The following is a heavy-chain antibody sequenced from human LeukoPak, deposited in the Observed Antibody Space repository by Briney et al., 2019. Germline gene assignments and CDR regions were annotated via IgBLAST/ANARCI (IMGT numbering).Heavy chain of an antibody. CDR1: GFTFSSYS. V-gene: IGHV3-48*04. CDR2: MSSSGSSI. CDR3: ARSGSVDV. D-gene: IGHD3-10*01. J-gene: IGHJ6*02. Sequence: PGGSLRLSCAASGFTFSSYSMNWIRQAPGKGLEWVSYMSSSGSSIYYADSVKGRFTISRDNARKSLYLQMDSLRAEDTAVYYCARSGSVDVWGQGTTVTVSS.